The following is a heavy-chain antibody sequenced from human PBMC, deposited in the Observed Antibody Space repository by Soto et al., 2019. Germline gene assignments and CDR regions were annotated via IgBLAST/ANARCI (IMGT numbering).Heavy chain of an antibody. CDR2: ISAYNGNT. CDR3: ARDSGYCSGGSCYVYYYYMDV. J-gene: IGHJ6*03. V-gene: IGHV1-18*01. Sequence: ASVKVSCKASAYTFTSYGISWVRQAPGQGLEWMGWISAYNGNTNYAQKLQGRVTMTTDTSTSTAYMELRSLRSDDTAVYYCARDSGYCSGGSCYVYYYYMDVWGKGTTVTVSS. D-gene: IGHD2-15*01. CDR1: AYTFTSYG.